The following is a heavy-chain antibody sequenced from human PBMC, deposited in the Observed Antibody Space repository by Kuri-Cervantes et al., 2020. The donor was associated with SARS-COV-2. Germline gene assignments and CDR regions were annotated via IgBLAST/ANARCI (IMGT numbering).Heavy chain of an antibody. V-gene: IGHV3-23*01. CDR2: ISGSGGST. J-gene: IGHJ4*02. CDR1: GFTFSDAW. Sequence: GGSLRLSCAASGFTFSDAWMSWVRQVPGKGLEWVSAISGSGGSTYYADSVKGRFTISRDNSKNALYLQMNSLKAEDTAVYYCTTLIDYWGQGALVTVSS. CDR3: TTLIDY.